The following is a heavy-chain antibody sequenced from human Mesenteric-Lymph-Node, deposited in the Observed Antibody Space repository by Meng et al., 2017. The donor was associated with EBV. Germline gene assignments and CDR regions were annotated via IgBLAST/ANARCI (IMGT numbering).Heavy chain of an antibody. D-gene: IGHD1-1*01. CDR2: IDPEDDET. V-gene: IGHV1-69-2*01. CDR1: GYTFSDYN. CDR3: GTSDNRWNDALDY. Sequence: VQGGHVGAEVKKPGATVNISCRVSGYTFSDYNVHWVPQAPVKGLEWMGLIDPEDDETIYAHKFQGRVTITSDTSTDTAYMELSGLRSEDTAVYYGGTSDNRWNDALDYWGQGPLVTVSS. J-gene: IGHJ4*02.